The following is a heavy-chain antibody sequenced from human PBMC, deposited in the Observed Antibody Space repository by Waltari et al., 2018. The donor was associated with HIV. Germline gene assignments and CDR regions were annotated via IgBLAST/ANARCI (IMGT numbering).Heavy chain of an antibody. CDR3: AREKVDTTMAVGYYFDY. CDR1: GFTFSSYG. J-gene: IGHJ4*02. V-gene: IGHV3-33*01. CDR2: IWYDGSNK. Sequence: QVQLVESGGGVVQPGRSLRLSCAASGFTFSSYGMHWVRQAPGNGLVWVAVIWYDGSNKYYADSVKGRFTISRDNSKNTLYVQMNSLRAEDTAVYYCAREKVDTTMAVGYYFDYWGQGTLVTVSS. D-gene: IGHD5-18*01.